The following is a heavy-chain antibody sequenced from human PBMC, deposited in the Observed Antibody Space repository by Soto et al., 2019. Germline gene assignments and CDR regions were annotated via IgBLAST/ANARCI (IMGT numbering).Heavy chain of an antibody. Sequence: QVQLVQSGAEVTKPGASVKVSCKASGYTFTSYDIHWVRQATGQGLEWMGWMNPNTGNAASAQKFQGRVTMTRNTSISTAYMQLSSLRSEDTAVYFCARVGRGTSGYFDYWGQGTLVTVSS. J-gene: IGHJ4*02. CDR3: ARVGRGTSGYFDY. CDR2: MNPNTGNA. D-gene: IGHD6-19*01. CDR1: GYTFTSYD. V-gene: IGHV1-8*01.